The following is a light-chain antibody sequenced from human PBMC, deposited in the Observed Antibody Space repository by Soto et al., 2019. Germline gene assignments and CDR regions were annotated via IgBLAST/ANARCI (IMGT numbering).Light chain of an antibody. Sequence: EIVLTQSPATLSLSPGERATLSCRASQSISIYLAWYQQKPGQAPRLLVYDVFNRATGIPARFSGSGSGTGFTFTISILEPEDFAFYYCQHRSNWPRDITFGQGTRLDIK. J-gene: IGKJ5*01. CDR3: QHRSNWPRDIT. CDR2: DVF. V-gene: IGKV3-11*01. CDR1: QSISIY.